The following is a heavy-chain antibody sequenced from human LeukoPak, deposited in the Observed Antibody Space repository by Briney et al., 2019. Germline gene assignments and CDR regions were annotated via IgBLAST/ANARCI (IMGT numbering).Heavy chain of an antibody. D-gene: IGHD3-10*01. Sequence: SETLSLTCTVSGDSISNSAYYWVWICQPPGKGLEWIGTITNTGNTYSNPSLKSRATISIDTSKTQISLKLTSVTAADTAVFYCARKTPGTSVDVWGQGTPVTVSS. V-gene: IGHV4-39*01. CDR3: ARKTPGTSVDV. CDR1: GDSISNSAYY. J-gene: IGHJ6*02. CDR2: ITNTGNT.